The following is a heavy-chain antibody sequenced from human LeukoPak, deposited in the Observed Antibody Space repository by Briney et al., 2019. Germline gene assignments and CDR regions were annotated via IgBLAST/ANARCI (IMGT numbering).Heavy chain of an antibody. J-gene: IGHJ3*02. Sequence: PSETLSLTCTVSGGSISSSGYYWGWIRQPPGKGLEWIGNIYYSGSTYYNPSLKSRVTISVDTSKNQFSLKLSSVTAADTAVYYCARHGTYCSSTSCYSDAFDIWGQGTMVTVSS. CDR2: IYYSGST. CDR1: GGSISSSGYY. V-gene: IGHV4-39*01. CDR3: ARHGTYCSSTSCYSDAFDI. D-gene: IGHD2-2*01.